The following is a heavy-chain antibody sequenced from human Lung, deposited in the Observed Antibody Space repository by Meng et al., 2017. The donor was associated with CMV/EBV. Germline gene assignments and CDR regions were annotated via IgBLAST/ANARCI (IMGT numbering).Heavy chain of an antibody. V-gene: IGHV3-48*04. Sequence: GEXXKISCAASGFTFSSYSMNWVRQAPGKGLEWVSYISSSSSTIYYADSVKGRFTISRDNAKNSLYLQMNSLRAEDTAVYYCARVENYDFWSGYYSFPYYFDYWXQGTLVTVSS. D-gene: IGHD3-3*01. J-gene: IGHJ4*02. CDR2: ISSSSSTI. CDR3: ARVENYDFWSGYYSFPYYFDY. CDR1: GFTFSSYS.